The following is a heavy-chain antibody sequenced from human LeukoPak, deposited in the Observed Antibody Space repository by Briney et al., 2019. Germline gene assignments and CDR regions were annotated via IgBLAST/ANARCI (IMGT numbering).Heavy chain of an antibody. CDR2: IYYSGST. CDR3: ARSYSSGWYAGVHDY. Sequence: SETLSLTCTVSGGSISSYYSSWIRQPPGKGLEWIGYIYYSGSTNYNPSLKSRVTISVDTSKNQFSLKLSSVTAADTAVYYCARSYSSGWYAGVHDYWGQGTLVTVSS. V-gene: IGHV4-59*01. J-gene: IGHJ4*02. D-gene: IGHD6-19*01. CDR1: GGSISSYY.